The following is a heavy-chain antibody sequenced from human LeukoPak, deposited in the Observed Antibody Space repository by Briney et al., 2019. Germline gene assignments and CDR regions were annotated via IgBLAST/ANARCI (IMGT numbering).Heavy chain of an antibody. CDR1: GGSISSYY. CDR3: ARDSDYDFWSGHPTPDAFDI. J-gene: IGHJ3*02. V-gene: IGHV4-4*07. Sequence: SETLSLTCTVSGGSISSYYWSWIRQPAGKGLEWIGRIYTSGSTNYNPSLKSRVTMSVDTSKNQFSLKLSSVTAADTAVYYCARDSDYDFWSGHPTPDAFDIWGQGTMVTVSS. D-gene: IGHD3-3*01. CDR2: IYTSGST.